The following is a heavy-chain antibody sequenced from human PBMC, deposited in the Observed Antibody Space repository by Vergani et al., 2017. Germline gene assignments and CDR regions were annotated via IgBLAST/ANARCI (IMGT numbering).Heavy chain of an antibody. V-gene: IGHV1-69-2*01. J-gene: IGHJ3*02. CDR3: ATSVSGRITMIVVVSDAVYI. D-gene: IGHD3-22*01. Sequence: EVQLVQSGAEVKKPGAKVKISCKVSGYTFTDYYMHWVQQAPGKGLEWMGLVDPEDGETIYAEKFQGRVTITADTSTDTAYMELSSLRSEDTAVYYCATSVSGRITMIVVVSDAVYIWGQGTMVTVSS. CDR1: GYTFTDYY. CDR2: VDPEDGET.